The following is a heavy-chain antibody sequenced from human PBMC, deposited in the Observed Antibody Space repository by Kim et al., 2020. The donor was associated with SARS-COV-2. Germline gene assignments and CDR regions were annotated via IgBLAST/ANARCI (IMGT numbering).Heavy chain of an antibody. Sequence: GGSLRLSCAASGFTFSGSAMHWVRQASGKGLEWVGRIRSKANSYATAYAASAKGRFTISRDDSKNTAYLQMNSQKTEDTAVYYCSSSITMVKGVFIKGDFDYWGQGTLVTVSS. CDR3: SSSITMVKGVFIKGDFDY. J-gene: IGHJ4*02. CDR2: IRSKANSYAT. D-gene: IGHD3-10*01. CDR1: GFTFSGSA. V-gene: IGHV3-73*01.